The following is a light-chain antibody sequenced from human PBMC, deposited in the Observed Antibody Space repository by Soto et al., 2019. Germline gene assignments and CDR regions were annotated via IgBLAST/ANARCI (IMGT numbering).Light chain of an antibody. J-gene: IGKJ1*01. CDR3: QQYNSSPGT. V-gene: IGKV1-5*01. CDR1: QSISSW. CDR2: DAS. Sequence: DIQMTQSPSTLSASVGDRVTITCRASQSISSWLAWYQQKPGKAPKLLIYDASSLESGVPSRFSGSGSGTEFTLTISSMPPDDFANYYCQQYNSSPGTFDHGTKVAIK.